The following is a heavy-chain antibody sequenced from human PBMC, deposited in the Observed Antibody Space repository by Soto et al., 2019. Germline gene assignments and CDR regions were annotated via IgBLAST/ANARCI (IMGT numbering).Heavy chain of an antibody. CDR1: NFSVLTSICY. CDR2: VYYTGTT. CDR3: ARNWNLALVPAAYFDS. J-gene: IGHJ4*02. Sequence: PSETLSLTCTVSNFSVLTSICYWAWIRQPPGKGLEWVGTVYYTGTTYYNPSLQSRVTISIDTSKNQFSLNLNSVTAADTAVYYCARNWNLALVPAAYFDSWGQGTLVTVSS. V-gene: IGHV4-39*01. D-gene: IGHD2-2*01.